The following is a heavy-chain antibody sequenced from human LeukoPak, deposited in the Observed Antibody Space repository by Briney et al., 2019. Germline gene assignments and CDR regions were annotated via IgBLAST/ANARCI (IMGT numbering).Heavy chain of an antibody. Sequence: GRSLRLSCAASGFTFSSYGMHWVRQAPGKGLEWVAVIWYDGSNKYYADSVKGRFTISRDNSKNTLYLQMNSLRAEDTAVYYCARDHFTGRFLEWLSRNYFDYWGQGTLVTVSS. J-gene: IGHJ4*02. CDR1: GFTFSSYG. V-gene: IGHV3-33*08. CDR3: ARDHFTGRFLEWLSRNYFDY. CDR2: IWYDGSNK. D-gene: IGHD3-3*01.